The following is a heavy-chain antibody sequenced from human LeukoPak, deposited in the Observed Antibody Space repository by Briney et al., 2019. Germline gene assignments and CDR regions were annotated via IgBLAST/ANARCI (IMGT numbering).Heavy chain of an antibody. CDR2: ISGSGDNT. Sequence: GGSLRLSCAASGFTFSSHGMSWVRQAPGKGLEWVSTISGSGDNTYYADSVKGRFTISRDNSKNTLYLQINSLRAEDTALYYCAKSLIAAAGTGAFDMWGQGTMVTVS. J-gene: IGHJ3*02. V-gene: IGHV3-23*01. CDR3: AKSLIAAAGTGAFDM. D-gene: IGHD6-13*01. CDR1: GFTFSSHG.